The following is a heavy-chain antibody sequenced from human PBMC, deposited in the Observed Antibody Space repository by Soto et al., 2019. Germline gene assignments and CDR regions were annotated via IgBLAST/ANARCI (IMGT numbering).Heavy chain of an antibody. D-gene: IGHD6-19*01. CDR1: GYSFISYG. CDR3: ARDQWTLDHSRGWYGD. Sequence: QVQLVQSGGEVKQPGASVKVSCKASGYSFISYGISWVRQAPGQGLEWMGWISGYNGNTKYAQKLQGRVTMTTETSTRKVDMELSSLRTDATAVYDCARDQWTLDHSRGWYGDWGQVTLNTVSS. V-gene: IGHV1-18*04. J-gene: IGHJ4*02. CDR2: ISGYNGNT.